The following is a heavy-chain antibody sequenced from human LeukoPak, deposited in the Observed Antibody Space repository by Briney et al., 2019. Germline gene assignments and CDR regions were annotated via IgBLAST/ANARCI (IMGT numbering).Heavy chain of an antibody. Sequence: GGSLRLSCAASGFTFSDYYMSWIRQAPGKGLEWVSYITTSGSAIYYADSVKGRFTISRDNAKNSLYLQMESLRAEDTAVYYCAKAIGIVATITPPDYWGQGTLVTVSS. J-gene: IGHJ4*02. CDR3: AKAIGIVATITPPDY. CDR2: ITTSGSAI. V-gene: IGHV3-11*01. D-gene: IGHD5-12*01. CDR1: GFTFSDYY.